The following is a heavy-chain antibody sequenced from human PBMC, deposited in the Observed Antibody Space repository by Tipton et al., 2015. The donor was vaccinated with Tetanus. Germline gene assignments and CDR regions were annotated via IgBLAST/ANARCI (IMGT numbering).Heavy chain of an antibody. D-gene: IGHD3-9*01. CDR2: IYPGDSDT. CDR1: GYSLTTHW. J-gene: IGHJ3*01. Sequence: QLVQSGAEVKKPGESLKISCQGSGYSLTTHWIAWVRQMPGKGLEWMGIIYPGDSDTRYSPSFQGQVTISADNSISTAYLQWTSLKASDTAMYYCARHATYYDSLSGFGFWGQGTLVTVSS. V-gene: IGHV5-51*01. CDR3: ARHATYYDSLSGFGF.